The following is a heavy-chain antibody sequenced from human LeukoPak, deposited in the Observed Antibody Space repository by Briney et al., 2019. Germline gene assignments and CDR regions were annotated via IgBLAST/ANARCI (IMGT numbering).Heavy chain of an antibody. Sequence: KAGGSLRLSCAASGFTFSDYYMSWIRQAPGKGLEWVSYISSSGSTIYYADSAKGRFTISRDNAKNSLYLQMNSLRAEDTAVYYCARDTYYDFWSGSELDYWGQGTLVTVSS. CDR1: GFTFSDYY. J-gene: IGHJ4*02. D-gene: IGHD3-3*01. CDR2: ISSSGSTI. V-gene: IGHV3-11*01. CDR3: ARDTYYDFWSGSELDY.